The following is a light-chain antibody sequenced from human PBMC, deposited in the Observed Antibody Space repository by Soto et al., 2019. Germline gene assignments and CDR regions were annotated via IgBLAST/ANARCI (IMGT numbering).Light chain of an antibody. J-gene: IGLJ3*02. Sequence: SYELTQPPSVSVAPGQTARITCGGNNIGSKSVHWYQQKPGQAPVLVVYDDSXRXXXIPERFSGSNSGNTATLTISRVEAXXXXXXXXQVWDSSSDHPRVFGGGTKLTVL. CDR3: QVWDSSSDHPRV. CDR2: DDS. V-gene: IGLV3-21*02. CDR1: NIGSKS.